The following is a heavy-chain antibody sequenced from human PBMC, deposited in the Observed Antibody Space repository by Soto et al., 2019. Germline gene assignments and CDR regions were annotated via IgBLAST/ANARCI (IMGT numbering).Heavy chain of an antibody. CDR1: GYTFTIYA. D-gene: IGHD1-26*01. V-gene: IGHV1-3*01. CDR3: ARAPEWELLRVPPPFDY. J-gene: IGHJ4*02. CDR2: INAGNGDT. Sequence: ASVKVSCKASGYTFTIYAIHWVRQAPGQRLEWMGWINAGNGDTKYSQKFQGRVTITRDTSASTVYMKLSSLRSEDTAVYYCARAPEWELLRVPPPFDYWGQGTLVTVSS.